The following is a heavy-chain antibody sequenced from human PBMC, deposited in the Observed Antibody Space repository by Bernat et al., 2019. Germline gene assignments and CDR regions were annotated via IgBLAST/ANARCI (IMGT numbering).Heavy chain of an antibody. V-gene: IGHV3-30-3*01. CDR1: EFTFSSYT. CDR2: ISYDGSNK. J-gene: IGHJ3*02. CDR3: ARESSPVRDLDAFDI. Sequence: QVQLVESGGGVVQPGRSLRLSCAASEFTFSSYTMHWVRQAPGKGLEWVALISYDGSNKKYADSVKGRFTISRDNSKNTLFLQMNSLRAEDAALYYCARESSPVRDLDAFDIWGQGTMVTVSS. D-gene: IGHD1-1*01.